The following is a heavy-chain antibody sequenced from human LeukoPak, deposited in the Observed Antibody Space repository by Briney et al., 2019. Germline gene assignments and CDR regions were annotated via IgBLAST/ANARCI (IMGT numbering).Heavy chain of an antibody. CDR1: GYTFTSYG. J-gene: IGHJ6*02. Sequence: ASVKVSCKASGYTFTSYGINWVRQATGQGLEWMGWMNPNSGNTGYAQKFQGRVTMTRNTSISTAYMELSSLRSEDTAVYYCARGYGGLLEPYGMDVWGQGTTVTVSS. V-gene: IGHV1-8*02. CDR3: ARGYGGLLEPYGMDV. D-gene: IGHD4-23*01. CDR2: MNPNSGNT.